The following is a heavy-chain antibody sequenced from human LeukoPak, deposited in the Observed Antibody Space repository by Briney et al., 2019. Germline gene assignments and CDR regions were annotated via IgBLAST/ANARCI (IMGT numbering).Heavy chain of an antibody. D-gene: IGHD6-19*01. CDR1: GGSFSAYY. CDR2: INHSGSS. Sequence: PSETLSLTCAVYGGSFSAYYWSWIRIRQPPGKGLEWIGEINHSGSSNFNPSLKSRVTISVDTSKNQFSLSLSSVTAADTAVYYCARVHSSGARFDYWGQGTLVTVSS. CDR3: ARVHSSGARFDY. J-gene: IGHJ4*02. V-gene: IGHV4-34*01.